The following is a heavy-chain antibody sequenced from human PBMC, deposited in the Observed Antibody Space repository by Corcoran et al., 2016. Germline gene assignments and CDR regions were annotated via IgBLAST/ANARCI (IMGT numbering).Heavy chain of an antibody. CDR2: INHSGST. CDR3: ARRPRGRTIVVVTANDAFDI. V-gene: IGHV4-34*01. CDR1: GGSFSGYY. D-gene: IGHD2-21*02. J-gene: IGHJ3*02. Sequence: QVQLQQWGAGLLKPSETLSLTCAVYGGSFSGYYWSWIRQPPGKGLEWIGEINHSGSTNYNPSLKSRVTISVDTSKNQFSLKLSSVTAADTAVYYCARRPRGRTIVVVTANDAFDIWGQGTMVTVSS.